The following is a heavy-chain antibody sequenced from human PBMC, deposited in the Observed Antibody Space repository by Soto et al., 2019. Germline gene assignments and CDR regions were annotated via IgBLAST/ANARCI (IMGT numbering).Heavy chain of an antibody. Sequence: SVKVSCKASGGTFSSYAISWVRQAPGQGLEWMGGIIPIFGTANYAQKFQGRVTITADESTSTAYMELSSLRSEDTAVYYCARCSGSYYNPPGDYYYGMDVWGQGTTVTVSS. J-gene: IGHJ6*02. CDR1: GGTFSSYA. D-gene: IGHD3-10*02. V-gene: IGHV1-69*13. CDR3: ARCSGSYYNPPGDYYYGMDV. CDR2: IIPIFGTA.